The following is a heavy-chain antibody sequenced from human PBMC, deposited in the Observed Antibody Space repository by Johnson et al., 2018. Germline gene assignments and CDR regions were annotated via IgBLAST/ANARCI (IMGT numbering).Heavy chain of an antibody. J-gene: IGHJ3*02. CDR2: MNPNSGNT. V-gene: IGHV1-8*01. CDR1: GYTFTSYD. CDR3: AGGADEACDI. Sequence: QVQLVQSGAEVKKPGASVKVSCKASGYTFTSYDINWVRQATGQGLEWMGWMNPNSGNTGYAQKFQGRDTMTRHTPISTAYLELRSLRSEDAAVYYCAGGADEACDIWGQGTMVTVAS.